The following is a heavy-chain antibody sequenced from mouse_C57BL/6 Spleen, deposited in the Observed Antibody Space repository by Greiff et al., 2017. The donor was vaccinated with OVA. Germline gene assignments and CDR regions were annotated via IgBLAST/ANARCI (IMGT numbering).Heavy chain of an antibody. V-gene: IGHV1-80*01. CDR2: IYPGDGDT. CDR3: ARGGNYYAMDY. Sequence: VKLMESGAELVKPGASVKISCKASGYAFSSYWMNWVKQRPGKGLEWIGQIYPGDGDTNYNGKFKGKATLTADKSSSTAYMQLSSLTSEDSAVYFCARGGNYYAMDYWGQGTSVTVSS. CDR1: GYAFSSYW. J-gene: IGHJ4*01.